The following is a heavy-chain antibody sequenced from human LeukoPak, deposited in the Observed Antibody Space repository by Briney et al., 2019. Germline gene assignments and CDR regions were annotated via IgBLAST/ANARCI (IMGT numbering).Heavy chain of an antibody. CDR3: AGLSGTYRPFDY. CDR1: GFTVSSNY. V-gene: IGHV3-53*01. CDR2: IYSGGKT. Sequence: PGRSLRLSCAASGFTVSSNYMSWVRQAPGKGLEWVSFIYSGGKTFYADSVKGRFTISRDNSKNTLSLQMNSLRAEDTAIYYCAGLSGTYRPFDYWGHGTLVTVSS. J-gene: IGHJ4*01. D-gene: IGHD1-26*01.